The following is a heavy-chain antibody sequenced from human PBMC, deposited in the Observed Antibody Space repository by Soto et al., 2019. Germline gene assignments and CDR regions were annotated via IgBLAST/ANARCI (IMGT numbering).Heavy chain of an antibody. CDR2: IYWDDDK. D-gene: IGHD6-19*01. CDR1: GSSLSSSGMG. V-gene: IGHV2-5*02. CDR3: AHALGGGSSSYFDC. Sequence: QITLKESGPTLVKPTQTLTLTCTFSGSSLSSSGMGVGWIRQPPGKALEWLAVIYWDDDKRYSPSLNSRITITKDTSKNQVVLTMANMDPVDTATYYCAHALGGGSSSYFDCWGQGTLVTGSS. J-gene: IGHJ4*02.